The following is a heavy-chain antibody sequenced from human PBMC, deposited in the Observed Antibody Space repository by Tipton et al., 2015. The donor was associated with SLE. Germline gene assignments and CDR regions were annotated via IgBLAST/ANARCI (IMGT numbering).Heavy chain of an antibody. J-gene: IGHJ4*02. CDR3: ARWEVGYTTNWERFDC. CDR2: IYYSGST. Sequence: SLRLSCAASGFNLNISWMSWVRQAPGKGLEWIGYIYYSGSTYYNPSLKSRVTISVDTSKNQFSLRLTSVTAADTAVYFCARWEVGYTTNWERFDCWGQGTLVTVSS. D-gene: IGHD1-1*01. V-gene: IGHV4-4*01. CDR1: GFNLNISW.